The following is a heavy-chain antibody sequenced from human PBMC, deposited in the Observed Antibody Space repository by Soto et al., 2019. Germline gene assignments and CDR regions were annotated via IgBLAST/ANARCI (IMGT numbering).Heavy chain of an antibody. Sequence: PGGSLRLSCAASGFTFSSYSMNWVRQAPGKGLEWVSYISSSSSTIYYADSVKGRFTISRDNAKNSLYLQMNSLRDEDTAVYYCARDLGGRRALYYYDSRGMDVWGQGTTVTVSS. CDR2: ISSSSSTI. D-gene: IGHD3-22*01. CDR3: ARDLGGRRALYYYDSRGMDV. CDR1: GFTFSSYS. J-gene: IGHJ6*02. V-gene: IGHV3-48*02.